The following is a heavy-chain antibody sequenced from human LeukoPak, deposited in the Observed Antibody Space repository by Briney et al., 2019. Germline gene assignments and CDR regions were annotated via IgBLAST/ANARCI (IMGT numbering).Heavy chain of an antibody. V-gene: IGHV3-23*01. D-gene: IGHD3-22*01. CDR1: GFTFSSYG. CDR2: ISGSGGST. J-gene: IGHJ4*02. Sequence: PGGSLRLSCAASGFTFSSYGMHWVRQAPGKGLEWVSAISGSGGSTYYADSVKGRFTISRDNSKNTLYLQMNSLRAEDTAVYYCAKVKYYDSSGYYSVFDYWGQGTLVTVSS. CDR3: AKVKYYDSSGYYSVFDY.